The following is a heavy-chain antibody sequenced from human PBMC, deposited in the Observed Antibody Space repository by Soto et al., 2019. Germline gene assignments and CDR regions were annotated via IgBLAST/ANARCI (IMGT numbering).Heavy chain of an antibody. V-gene: IGHV4-30-4*01. CDR1: GDSINSPDYY. D-gene: IGHD3-3*02. CDR3: ARVTFTPYWFDS. Sequence: SETLSLTCTVSGDSINSPDYYWSWIRQAPGKGLELIGFVYYRGSIYYTPSFESRVSISIDTSKNQFFLRLTSVTAADSAVYFFARVTFTPYWFDSWGQGILVTVSS. J-gene: IGHJ5*01. CDR2: VYYRGSI.